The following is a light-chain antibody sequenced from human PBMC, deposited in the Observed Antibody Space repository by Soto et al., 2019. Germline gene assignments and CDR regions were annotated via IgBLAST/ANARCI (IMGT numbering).Light chain of an antibody. CDR1: SSNIGGTNY. CDR3: ASWDDRLGDVI. CDR2: SNN. Sequence: QSLLRHPPSASWTPGPKVFISWSGSSSNIGGTNYSYWYQQLPGAAPKLLMHSNNLRPSGVPERISGSKFGTAASLAISGLRSEDEAVYYCASWDDRLGDVIFGGGTKVTVL. J-gene: IGLJ2*01. V-gene: IGLV1-47*02.